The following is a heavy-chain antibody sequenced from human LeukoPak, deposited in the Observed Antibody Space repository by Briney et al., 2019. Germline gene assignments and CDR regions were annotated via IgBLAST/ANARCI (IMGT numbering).Heavy chain of an antibody. J-gene: IGHJ6*03. CDR3: ARASYGGNPSPSAVYYYYYYMDV. V-gene: IGHV1-8*01. D-gene: IGHD4/OR15-4a*01. Sequence: ASVKVSCKASGYTFTSYDINWVRQATGQGLEWMGWMNPNSGNTGYAQKFQGRVTMTRNTSISTAYMELSSLRSEDTAVDYCARASYGGNPSPSAVYYYYYYMDVWGKGTTVTVSS. CDR2: MNPNSGNT. CDR1: GYTFTSYD.